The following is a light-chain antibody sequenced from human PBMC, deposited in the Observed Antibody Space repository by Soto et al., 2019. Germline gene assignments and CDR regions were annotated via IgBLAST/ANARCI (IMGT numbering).Light chain of an antibody. Sequence: EIVLTQSPGTLSLSPGERATLSCRASQSVSRSDLAWYQQKPGQAPRLLIYGASSRATGIPDRFSGSGSGTDFTLTISSLQSEDFAVYHCQQYHNLPPWTFGQGTKVDIK. J-gene: IGKJ1*01. CDR3: QQYHNLPPWT. CDR2: GAS. V-gene: IGKV3-20*01. CDR1: QSVSRSD.